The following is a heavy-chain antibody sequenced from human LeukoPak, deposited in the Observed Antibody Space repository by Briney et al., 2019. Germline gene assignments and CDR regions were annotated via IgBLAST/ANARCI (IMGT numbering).Heavy chain of an antibody. CDR3: ATQPLGYCSGSSCHVGVY. CDR2: IDPSDSYT. Sequence: GESLKISCKGSGYSFTSSWISWVRQMPGKGLEWMGRIDPSDSYTNYSPSFQGHVTISTDKSISTAYLQWSSLKVSDTAMYYCATQPLGYCSGSSCHVGVYWGQGTLVTVSS. CDR1: GYSFTSSW. J-gene: IGHJ4*02. D-gene: IGHD2-15*01. V-gene: IGHV5-10-1*01.